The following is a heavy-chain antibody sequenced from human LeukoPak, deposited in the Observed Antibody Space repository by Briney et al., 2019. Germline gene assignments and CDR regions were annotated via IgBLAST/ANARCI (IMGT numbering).Heavy chain of an antibody. CDR1: GYTFTSYD. CDR2: MNPNSGNT. V-gene: IGHV1-8*01. J-gene: IGHJ6*03. CDR3: AREQGNDYYYYYMDV. D-gene: IGHD7-27*01. Sequence: GASVKVSCKASGYTFTSYDINWVRQATGQGLEWMGWMNPNSGNTGYAQKFQGRVTMTRNTSISTAYMELSSLRSDDTAVYYCAREQGNDYYYYYMDVWGKGTTVTVSS.